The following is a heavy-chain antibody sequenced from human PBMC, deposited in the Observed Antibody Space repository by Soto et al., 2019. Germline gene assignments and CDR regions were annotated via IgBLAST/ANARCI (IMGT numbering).Heavy chain of an antibody. CDR1: GYTLTELS. J-gene: IGHJ3*02. Sequence: ASVKVSYKVSGYTLTELSMHWVRQAPGKGLEWMGGFDPEDGETIYAQKFQGRVTMTEDTSTDTAYMELSSLRSEDTAVYYCATRPGYCSGGSCYSYAFDIWGPGTMVTVSS. V-gene: IGHV1-24*01. CDR3: ATRPGYCSGGSCYSYAFDI. D-gene: IGHD2-15*01. CDR2: FDPEDGET.